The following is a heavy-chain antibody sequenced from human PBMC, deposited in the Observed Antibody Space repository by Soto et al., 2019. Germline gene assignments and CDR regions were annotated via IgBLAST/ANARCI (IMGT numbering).Heavy chain of an antibody. Sequence: GGSLRLSCAASGFTFSSYWMHWVRQAPGKGLVWVSRINSDGSSTSYADSVKGRFTISRDNAKNTLYLQMNSLRAEDTAVYYCALSWYSYYFDLWGQGTLVTVSS. CDR2: INSDGSST. D-gene: IGHD1-1*01. V-gene: IGHV3-74*01. CDR3: ALSWYSYYFDL. CDR1: GFTFSSYW. J-gene: IGHJ4*02.